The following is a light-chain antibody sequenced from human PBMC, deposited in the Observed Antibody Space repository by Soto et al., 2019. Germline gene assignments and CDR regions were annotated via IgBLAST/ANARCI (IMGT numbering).Light chain of an antibody. Sequence: QSALTQPASVSGSPGQSITISCTGTSRALGSYNLVSWYQQHPDKAPKLILYEGFKRPSGVSNRFSGSNSANTASLTISGLQAEDEADYYCCSFASSTVFGTGTKLTVL. CDR3: CSFASSTV. J-gene: IGLJ1*01. CDR2: EGF. V-gene: IGLV2-23*01. CDR1: SRALGSYNL.